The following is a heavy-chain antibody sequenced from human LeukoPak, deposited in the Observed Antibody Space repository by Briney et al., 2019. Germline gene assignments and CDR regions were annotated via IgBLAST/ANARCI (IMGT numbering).Heavy chain of an antibody. V-gene: IGHV3-23*01. CDR3: AKGSGIQLWLLLDY. J-gene: IGHJ4*02. CDR2: ISYSGGTT. CDR1: VFTFSRYA. D-gene: IGHD5-18*01. Sequence: GGSLRLSCGGSVFTFSRYAVRWVRQAPGEGLEWVSTISYSGGTTYYADSVKGRFTISRDNSKNTLYLQMNSLRAEDTAVYYCAKGSGIQLWLLLDYCGQGTLVTVSS.